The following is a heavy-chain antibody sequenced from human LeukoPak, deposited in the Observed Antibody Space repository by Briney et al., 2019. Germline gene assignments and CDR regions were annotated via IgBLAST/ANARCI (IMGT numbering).Heavy chain of an antibody. CDR2: IVVGSGNT. CDR3: ARDPSIYDFWSGYEYYFDY. Sequence: SVKVSCKASGFTFTSSAMQWVRQARGQRLEWIGWIVVGSGNTNYAQKFQERVTITRDMSTSTAYMELSSLRSEDTAVYYCARDPSIYDFWSGYEYYFDYWGQGTLVTVSS. CDR1: GFTFTSSA. V-gene: IGHV1-58*02. D-gene: IGHD3-3*01. J-gene: IGHJ4*02.